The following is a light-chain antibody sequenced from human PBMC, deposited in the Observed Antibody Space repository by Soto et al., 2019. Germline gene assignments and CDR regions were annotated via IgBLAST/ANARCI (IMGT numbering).Light chain of an antibody. Sequence: DIQMTQSPSSLSASVGDRVTITCRAIQGIGNDLGWYLQKPGKAPKRLMYAASNLPSGVPSRFSGSGSGTEFTLTISSLQPEDFATYYCLQHNSYPLTFGQGTKVEIK. V-gene: IGKV1-17*01. J-gene: IGKJ1*01. CDR2: AAS. CDR3: LQHNSYPLT. CDR1: QGIGND.